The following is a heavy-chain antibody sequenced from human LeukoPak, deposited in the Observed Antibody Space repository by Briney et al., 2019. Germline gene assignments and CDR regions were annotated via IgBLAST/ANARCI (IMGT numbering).Heavy chain of an antibody. CDR3: ARGLGSPSDY. V-gene: IGHV3-74*01. J-gene: IGHJ4*02. CDR1: GFTFRNYW. Sequence: PGGSLRLSCAASGFTFRNYWMHWLRQAPGKGLVWVSRINDDGSTTTYADSVKGRFTISRDNAKSTLYLQMNSLRAEDTAVYYCARGLGSPSDYWGEGTLVTVSS. D-gene: IGHD1-26*01. CDR2: INDDGSTT.